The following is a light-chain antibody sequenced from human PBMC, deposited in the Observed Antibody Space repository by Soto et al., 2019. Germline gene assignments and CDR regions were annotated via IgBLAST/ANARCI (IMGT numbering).Light chain of an antibody. Sequence: EVVMTQSPATLSVSPGDRATLSCRASHNVITNLAWYQQKPGQAPRLLIYGASARAAGFAARFSGSGSGTEFSLTISSLQAEDFAVYYCQQYNNWPVTFGGGTKVEIK. CDR3: QQYNNWPVT. J-gene: IGKJ4*01. V-gene: IGKV3-15*01. CDR2: GAS. CDR1: HNVITN.